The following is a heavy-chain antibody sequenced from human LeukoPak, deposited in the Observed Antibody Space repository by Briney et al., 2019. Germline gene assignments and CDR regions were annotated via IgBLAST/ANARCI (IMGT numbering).Heavy chain of an antibody. D-gene: IGHD3-9*01. V-gene: IGHV4-39*01. J-gene: IGHJ4*02. CDR3: ASQYYDTLTGYPYYFDY. Sequence: SETLSLTCTVSGGSISNTSYYWGWIRQPPGKGLEWIGAIYYSGSTCFNPSLKSRVTMSVDTSENQFFLKLSSVTAADTAVYYCASQYYDTLTGYPYYFDYWGQGTLVTVSS. CDR1: GGSISNTSYY. CDR2: IYYSGST.